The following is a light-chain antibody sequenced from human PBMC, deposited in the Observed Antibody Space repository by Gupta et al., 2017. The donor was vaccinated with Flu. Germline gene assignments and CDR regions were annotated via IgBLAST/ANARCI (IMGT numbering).Light chain of an antibody. CDR3: QQYENLPLS. Sequence: DTQMTQSPSSLSASVGDRITIACQANQDVRHYLNWYQQKPGKAPKLLIYDASNLETGVPSRFSGSGSGTYFTITITSLQHEDIGTYYCQQYENLPLSFGGGTTVEIK. V-gene: IGKV1-33*01. CDR2: DAS. J-gene: IGKJ4*01. CDR1: QDVRHY.